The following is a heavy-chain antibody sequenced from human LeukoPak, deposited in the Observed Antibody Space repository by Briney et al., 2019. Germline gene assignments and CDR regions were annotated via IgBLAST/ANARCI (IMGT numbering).Heavy chain of an antibody. V-gene: IGHV4-39*01. D-gene: IGHD3-3*01. CDR1: GGSISSRSYY. CDR2: IYYSGST. J-gene: IGHJ4*02. Sequence: SETLSLTCTVSGGSISSRSYYWGWIRQPPGKGLEWIGSIYYSGSTYYNPSLKSRVTISVDTSKNQFSLKLSSVTAADTAVYYCAGLRFLEWSFDYWGQGTLVTVSS. CDR3: AGLRFLEWSFDY.